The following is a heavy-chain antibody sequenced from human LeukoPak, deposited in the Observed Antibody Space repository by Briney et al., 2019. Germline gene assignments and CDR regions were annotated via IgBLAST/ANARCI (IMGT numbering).Heavy chain of an antibody. V-gene: IGHV3-21*01. D-gene: IGHD3-22*01. CDR2: ISSSSSYI. Sequence: GGSLRLSCAAFGFTFSSYSMNWVRQAPGKGLEWVSSISSSSSYIYYADSVKGRFTISRDNAKNSLYLQMNSLRAEDTAVYYCARERYYYDSSGFDYWGQGTLVTVSS. CDR3: ARERYYYDSSGFDY. J-gene: IGHJ4*02. CDR1: GFTFSSYS.